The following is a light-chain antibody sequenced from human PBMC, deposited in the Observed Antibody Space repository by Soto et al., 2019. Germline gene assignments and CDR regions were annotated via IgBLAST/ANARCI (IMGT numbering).Light chain of an antibody. J-gene: IGLJ3*02. CDR1: SSNIGAGYD. Sequence: QSVLTQPPSVSGAPGQRVTISCTGSSSNIGAGYDVHWYQQLSGTAPKLLIYNNDQRPSGVPDRFSGSKSGTSASLDISGLRSEDEADYYCAAWDDSLSGRVFGGGTKLTVL. V-gene: IGLV1-47*02. CDR2: NND. CDR3: AAWDDSLSGRV.